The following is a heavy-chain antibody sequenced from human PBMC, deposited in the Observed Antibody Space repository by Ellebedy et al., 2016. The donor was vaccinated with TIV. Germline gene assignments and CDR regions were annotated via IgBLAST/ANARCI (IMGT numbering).Heavy chain of an antibody. D-gene: IGHD2-15*01. CDR3: TREDWWRFDP. CDR1: GFTFSYYY. J-gene: IGHJ5*02. CDR2: IRNKVDSYTT. V-gene: IGHV3-72*01. Sequence: GGSLRLXCAASGFTFSYYYMDWVRQAPGKGLEWVGRIRNKVDSYTTEYTASVKGRFSISRDDSKNSLYLQMNSLKTEDTAVYYCTREDWWRFDPWGQGTLVIVSS.